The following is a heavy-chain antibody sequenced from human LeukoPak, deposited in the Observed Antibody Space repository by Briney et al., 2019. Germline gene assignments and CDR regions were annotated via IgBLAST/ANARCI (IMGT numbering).Heavy chain of an antibody. Sequence: PGGSLRLSCVASGFSSPYMSWVRQAPGKGLEWVSVIYSGDSTYYADSVKGRFTISRDISKNTVYLQMNSLRPEDTAVYHCARDLWDATGYWGQGTLVTVAS. CDR2: IYSGDST. V-gene: IGHV3-66*02. D-gene: IGHD3-3*01. CDR3: ARDLWDATGY. J-gene: IGHJ4*02. CDR1: GFSSPY.